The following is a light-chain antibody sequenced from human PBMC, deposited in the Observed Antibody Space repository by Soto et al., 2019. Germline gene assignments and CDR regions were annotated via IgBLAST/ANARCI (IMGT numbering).Light chain of an antibody. CDR2: EVN. CDR3: CSYAGSPYV. J-gene: IGLJ1*01. V-gene: IGLV2-23*02. Sequence: SALTQPASVSGSPVQSITISCTGTSSDVGSYNLVSWYQQHPGKAPKLMIYEVNKRPSGVSNRLSGSKSGNTASLTISGLQAEDEADYYCCSYAGSPYVFGTGTKVTVL. CDR1: SSDVGSYNL.